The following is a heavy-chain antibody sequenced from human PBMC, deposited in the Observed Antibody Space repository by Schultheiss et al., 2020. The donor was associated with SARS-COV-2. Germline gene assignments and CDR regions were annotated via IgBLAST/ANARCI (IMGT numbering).Heavy chain of an antibody. J-gene: IGHJ6*02. V-gene: IGHV3-30*04. D-gene: IGHD3-16*01. CDR3: AREYGLGYYYYGMDV. CDR2: ISYDGSNK. CDR1: GFTFSSYA. Sequence: GGSLRLSCAASGFTFSSYAMHWVRQAPGKGLEWVAVISYDGSNKNYADSVKGRFTISRDNAKNSLYLQMNSLRAEDTAVYYCAREYGLGYYYYGMDVWGQGTTVTVSS.